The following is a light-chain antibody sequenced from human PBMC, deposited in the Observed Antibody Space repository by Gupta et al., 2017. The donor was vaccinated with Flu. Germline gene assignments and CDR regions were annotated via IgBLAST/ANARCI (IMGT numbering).Light chain of an antibody. Sequence: PSTASLANIGICYIVHFHQQPPETAPNLLLYTIINHPSGVSDRFSGSKSGTSASVPITGLQAEDDADYYCQSQERSRSCVVFGGGTKLTVL. CDR1: LANIGICYI. V-gene: IGLV1-40*01. CDR3: QSQERSRSCVV. J-gene: IGLJ2*01. CDR2: TII.